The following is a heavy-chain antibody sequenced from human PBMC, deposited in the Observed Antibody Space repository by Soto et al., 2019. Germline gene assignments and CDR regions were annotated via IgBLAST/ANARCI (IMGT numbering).Heavy chain of an antibody. CDR3: ARGQGSGWYGGGWYYGMDV. CDR1: GGSFSGYY. V-gene: IGHV4-34*01. J-gene: IGHJ6*01. CDR2: INHSGST. D-gene: IGHD6-19*01. Sequence: QVQLQQWGAGLLKPSETLSLTCAVYGGSFSGYYWSWIRQPPGKGLEWIGEINHSGSTNYNPSLKSRVTISVDTSKNQFSLKLSSVTAADTAVYYCARGQGSGWYGGGWYYGMDVW.